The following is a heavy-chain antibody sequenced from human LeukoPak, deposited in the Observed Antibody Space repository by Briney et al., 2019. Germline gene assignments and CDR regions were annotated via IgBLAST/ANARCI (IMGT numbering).Heavy chain of an antibody. J-gene: IGHJ5*02. D-gene: IGHD3-10*01. V-gene: IGHV1-18*01. CDR1: GYTFTSYG. CDR2: ISAYNGNT. CDR3: ARDPRPVLLWFGESPNWFDP. Sequence: ASVKVSCKXSGYTFTSYGISWVRQAPGQGLEWMGWISAYNGNTNYSQKLQGRVTMTTDTSTSTAYMELRSLRSDDTAVYYCARDPRPVLLWFGESPNWFDPWGQGTLVTVSS.